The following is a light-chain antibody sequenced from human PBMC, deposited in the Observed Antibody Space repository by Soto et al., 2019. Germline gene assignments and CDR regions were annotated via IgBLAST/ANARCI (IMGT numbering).Light chain of an antibody. CDR3: SSYTSSSTDYV. Sequence: QSALTQPASVSGSPGQSITISCTGTSSDVGGYNYVSWYQQHPGKAPKLMIYEVSNRPSGVSNRFSSSKSGNTASLTISGLQAEDEADYYCSSYTSSSTDYVFGTGTKLTVL. CDR1: SSDVGGYNY. V-gene: IGLV2-14*01. CDR2: EVS. J-gene: IGLJ1*01.